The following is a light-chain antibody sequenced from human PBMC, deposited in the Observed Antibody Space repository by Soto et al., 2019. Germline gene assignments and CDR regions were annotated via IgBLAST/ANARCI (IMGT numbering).Light chain of an antibody. J-gene: IGKJ1*01. Sequence: DIQLTQSPSSLSASVGDRVTITCRASQGISNALAWYQQRPGKVPKLLMSAASTSQSGVPSRFSGSGSGTDFTLTISSLQPEDVAIYYCQKYVSVPTFGQGTKVEIK. CDR1: QGISNA. V-gene: IGKV1-27*01. CDR2: AAS. CDR3: QKYVSVPT.